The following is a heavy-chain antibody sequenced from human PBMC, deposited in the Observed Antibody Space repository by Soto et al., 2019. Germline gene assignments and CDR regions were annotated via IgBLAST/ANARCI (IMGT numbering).Heavy chain of an antibody. CDR1: GFTFSSYS. CDR3: ARLYSYGPNWFDP. CDR2: ISSSSSTI. J-gene: IGHJ5*02. D-gene: IGHD5-18*01. V-gene: IGHV3-48*01. Sequence: PGGSLRLSCAASGFTFSSYSMNWVRQAPGKGLEWVSYISSSSSTIYYADSVKGRFTISRDNAKNSLYLQMNSLRAEDTAVYYCARLYSYGPNWFDPWGQGTLVTVSS.